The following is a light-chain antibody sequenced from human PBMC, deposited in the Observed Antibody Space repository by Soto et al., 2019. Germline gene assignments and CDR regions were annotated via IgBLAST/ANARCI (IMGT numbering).Light chain of an antibody. CDR3: QQYGSSPRT. CDR2: DAS. Sequence: EIVLTQSPGTLSLSPGERATLSCRASQSVSSSYLAWYQQKPGQAPRLLIYDASSRATGIPDRFSGSGSGTDFTLTISRLGPEDFAVYYWQQYGSSPRTFGQGTKVEIK. V-gene: IGKV3-20*01. J-gene: IGKJ1*01. CDR1: QSVSSSY.